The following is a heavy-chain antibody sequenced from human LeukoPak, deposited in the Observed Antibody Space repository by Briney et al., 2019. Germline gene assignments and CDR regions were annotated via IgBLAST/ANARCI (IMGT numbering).Heavy chain of an antibody. CDR3: AKESDSGYGDY. V-gene: IGHV3-23*01. CDR2: ISGSGGST. Sequence: PGGSLRLSCAASGFTFNTYAMSWVRQAPGKGLEWVSGISGSGGSTYYADSVKGRFTISRDNSKNTLYLQLNSLRAEATAVYYCAKESDSGYGDYWGQGTLVTVSS. D-gene: IGHD5-12*01. J-gene: IGHJ4*02. CDR1: GFTFNTYA.